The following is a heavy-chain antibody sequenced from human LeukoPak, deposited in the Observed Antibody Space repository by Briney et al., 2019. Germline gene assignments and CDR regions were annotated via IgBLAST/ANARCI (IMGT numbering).Heavy chain of an antibody. CDR2: ISVYNGNT. Sequence: ASVKVSCRASGYTFITYGITWVRQAPGQGLEWMGWISVYNGNTNYAQKLQGRVTMTTDTSTSTAYMELRSLRSDDTAVYYCARVVADYGMDVWGQGTTVTVSS. D-gene: IGHD2-15*01. CDR1: GYTFITYG. V-gene: IGHV1-18*01. CDR3: ARVVADYGMDV. J-gene: IGHJ6*02.